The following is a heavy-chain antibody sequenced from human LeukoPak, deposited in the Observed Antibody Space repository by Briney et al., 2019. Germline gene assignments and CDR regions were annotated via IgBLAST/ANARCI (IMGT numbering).Heavy chain of an antibody. CDR2: ISSSSSYI. D-gene: IGHD6-13*01. CDR3: ARGWAAAGAGSVDY. V-gene: IGHV3-21*01. CDR1: GFTFSSYS. Sequence: GGSLRLSCAASGFTFSSYSMNWVRQAPGKGLEWVSSISSSSSYIYYADSVKGRFTISRDNAKNSLYLQMNSLRAEDTAVYYCARGWAAAGAGSVDYWGQGTLVTVSS. J-gene: IGHJ4*02.